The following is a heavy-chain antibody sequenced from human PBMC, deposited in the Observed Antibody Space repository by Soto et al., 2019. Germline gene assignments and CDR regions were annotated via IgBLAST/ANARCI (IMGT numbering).Heavy chain of an antibody. CDR2: MYYSGSK. CDR1: GDSISSSSSYY. CDR3: ARIKIVGILTYYMDV. D-gene: IGHD3-3*01. J-gene: IGHJ6*03. Sequence: QVQLQESGPGLVKPLETLSLSCTVSGDSISSSSSYYWGWIRQPPGKGLEWIANMYYSGSKYYNPSLTSRVTISLETSENQFSLKLSSVTAADTAVYYCARIKIVGILTYYMDVWGKGTPVTVSS. V-gene: IGHV4-39*01.